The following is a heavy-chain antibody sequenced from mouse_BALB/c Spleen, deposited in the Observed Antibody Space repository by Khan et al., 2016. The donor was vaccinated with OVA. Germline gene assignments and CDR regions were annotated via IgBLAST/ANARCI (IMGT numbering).Heavy chain of an antibody. CDR1: GYTFSSYW. CDR2: ILPGSDST. D-gene: IGHD2-2*01. J-gene: IGHJ3*01. V-gene: IGHV1-9*01. Sequence: QIQLVQSGAELMKPGASAKISCKATGYTFSSYWIEWIKQRPGHGLEWIGEILPGSDSTNYNEKFKGKATFTADTSSNTVYMQLSSLTSEDSAVYYCSRMGDYGYDAWFAYWGQGTLVTVSA. CDR3: SRMGDYGYDAWFAY.